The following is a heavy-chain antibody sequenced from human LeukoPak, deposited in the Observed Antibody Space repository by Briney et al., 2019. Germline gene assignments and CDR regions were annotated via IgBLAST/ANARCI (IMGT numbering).Heavy chain of an antibody. CDR2: ISSSSSYI. Sequence: PGGSLRLSCAASGFTFSSMNWVRQAPGKGLEWVSSISSSSSYIYYADSVKGRFTISIDNAKNSLYLQMNSLRAEDTAVYYCAIRGSPMVRNYWGQGTLVTVSS. J-gene: IGHJ4*02. CDR1: GFTFSS. CDR3: AIRGSPMVRNY. D-gene: IGHD3-10*01. V-gene: IGHV3-21*01.